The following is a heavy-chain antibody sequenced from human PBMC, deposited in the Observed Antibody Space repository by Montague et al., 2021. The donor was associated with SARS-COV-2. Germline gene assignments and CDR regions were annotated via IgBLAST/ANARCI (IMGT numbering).Heavy chain of an antibody. V-gene: IGHV3-23*01. J-gene: IGHJ4*02. CDR1: GFTFRNYA. CDR2: ISGNGDPDTS. CDR3: AKLSGGSYLHYFEY. D-gene: IGHD1-26*01. Sequence: SLRLSCATSGFTFRNYAMTWVRQAPGKGLEWVSTISGNGDPDTSYYAVSVKVRFTISRDISKNTLYLQMNSLRAEDTAVYYCAKLSGGSYLHYFEYWGQGTLVTVSS.